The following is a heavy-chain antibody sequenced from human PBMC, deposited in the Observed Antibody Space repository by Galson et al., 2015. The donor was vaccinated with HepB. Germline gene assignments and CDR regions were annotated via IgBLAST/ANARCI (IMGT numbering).Heavy chain of an antibody. J-gene: IGHJ4*02. Sequence: SLRLSCAASGFTVSSNYMSWVRQTPGKGLEWVAIIYSGGTTYHADSVKGRFTISRDNSKNALYLQMNSLRAEDTAVYYCARDSFGSGIDYWGLGTLVTVSS. D-gene: IGHD1-26*01. CDR3: ARDSFGSGIDY. V-gene: IGHV3-53*01. CDR1: GFTVSSNY. CDR2: IYSGGTT.